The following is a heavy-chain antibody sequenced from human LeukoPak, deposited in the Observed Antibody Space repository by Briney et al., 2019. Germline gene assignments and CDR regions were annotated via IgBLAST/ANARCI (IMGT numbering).Heavy chain of an antibody. CDR1: GCTLTELS. D-gene: IGHD3-10*01. J-gene: IGHJ6*02. CDR2: FDPEDGET. Sequence: ASVKVSCKVSGCTLTELSMHWVRQAPGKGLEWMGGFDPEDGETIYAQKFQGRVTMTEDTSTDTAYMELSSLRSEDTAVYYCATAGSLWFGELLVYYYGMDVWGQGTTVTVSS. V-gene: IGHV1-24*01. CDR3: ATAGSLWFGELLVYYYGMDV.